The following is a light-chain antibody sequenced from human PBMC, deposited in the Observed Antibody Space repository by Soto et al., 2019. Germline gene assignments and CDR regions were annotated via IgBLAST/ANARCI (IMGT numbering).Light chain of an antibody. Sequence: IPMTQSPSTLSASVGARVTITCRASQSSSSWVAWYQQKPGKAPKLLIYDASSLESGVPSRFSGSGSGTEFTLTITSLQPDDFATYYCQQYSTYSWTFGQGTKVDIK. CDR1: QSSSSW. V-gene: IGKV1-5*01. CDR2: DAS. J-gene: IGKJ1*01. CDR3: QQYSTYSWT.